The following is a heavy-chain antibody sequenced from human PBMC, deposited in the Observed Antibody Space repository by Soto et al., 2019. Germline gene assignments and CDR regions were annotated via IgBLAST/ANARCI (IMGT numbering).Heavy chain of an antibody. V-gene: IGHV3-48*03. CDR1: GLTFSSFE. CDR3: ATRSTDHYFY. D-gene: IGHD3-10*01. CDR2: ISRGATTT. J-gene: IGHJ4*02. Sequence: GGSLRLSCAVSGLTFSSFEMDWVRQAAGKGPEWISYISRGATTTYYADSVRGRFTISRDDAENSVFLQMDSLRVEGTAIYFCATRSTDHYFYWGQGTLVTVSS.